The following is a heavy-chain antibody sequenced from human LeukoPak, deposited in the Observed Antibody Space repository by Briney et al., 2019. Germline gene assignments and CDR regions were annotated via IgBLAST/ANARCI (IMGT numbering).Heavy chain of an antibody. J-gene: IGHJ4*02. D-gene: IGHD6-13*01. Sequence: APVKVSCKASGYTFTSYFMHWMRQAPGQGLEWMGIINPSGGSTTYAQKFQGRVTMTRDTSTSTVYMELNSLRSEDTALYYCARGQLSSSSFDYWGQGTLVTVSS. CDR2: INPSGGST. CDR3: ARGQLSSSSFDY. V-gene: IGHV1-46*01. CDR1: GYTFTSYF.